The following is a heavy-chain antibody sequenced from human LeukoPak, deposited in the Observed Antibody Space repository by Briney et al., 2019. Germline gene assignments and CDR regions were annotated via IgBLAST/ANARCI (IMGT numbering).Heavy chain of an antibody. CDR1: GFTFSSYW. Sequence: PGGSLRLSCAASGFTFSSYWMSWVRQAPGKGLEWVANIKQDGSEKYYVDSAKGRFTISRDNAKNSLYLQMNSLRAEDTAVCYCARAGLLWFGPAGYYGMDVWGKGTTVTVSS. D-gene: IGHD3-10*01. CDR2: IKQDGSEK. CDR3: ARAGLLWFGPAGYYGMDV. J-gene: IGHJ6*04. V-gene: IGHV3-7*03.